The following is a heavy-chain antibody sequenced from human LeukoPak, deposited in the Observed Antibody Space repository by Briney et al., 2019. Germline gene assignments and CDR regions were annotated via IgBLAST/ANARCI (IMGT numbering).Heavy chain of an antibody. CDR1: GYTFTGYY. V-gene: IGHV1-2*02. Sequence: ASVKVSCKASGYTFTGYYMNWVRQAPGQGLEWMGWINPNSGGTNYAQKFQGRVTMTRDTSISTAYMELSRLRSDDTAVYYCARERTRTEYSSSWYHDFGGQGNLVIVS. CDR2: INPNSGGT. J-gene: IGHJ4*02. CDR3: ARERTRTEYSSSWYHDF. D-gene: IGHD6-13*01.